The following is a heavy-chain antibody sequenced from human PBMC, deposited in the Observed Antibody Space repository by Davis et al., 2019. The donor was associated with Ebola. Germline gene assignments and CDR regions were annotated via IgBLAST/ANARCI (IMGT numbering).Heavy chain of an antibody. CDR2: IYSCGST. D-gene: IGHD2-2*01. CDR1: GFTVSSNY. CDR3: ARRGEDIVVVPAASTGWFDP. V-gene: IGHV3-66*03. J-gene: IGHJ5*02. Sequence: GESLKISCAASGFTVSSNYMSWVRQAPGKGLEWVSVIYSCGSTYYADSVKGRFTISRDNSKNTLYLQMNSLRAEDTAVYYCARRGEDIVVVPAASTGWFDPWGQGTLVTVSS.